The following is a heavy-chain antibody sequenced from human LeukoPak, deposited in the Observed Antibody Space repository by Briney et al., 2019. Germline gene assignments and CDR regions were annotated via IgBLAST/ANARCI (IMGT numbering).Heavy chain of an antibody. J-gene: IGHJ6*03. D-gene: IGHD5-24*01. Sequence: GASVKVSCKASVYTFTGYYMHWVRQAPGQGLEWMGWINPNSGGTNYAQKFQGRVTMTRDTSISTAYMELSRLRSDDTAVYYCAKDRDGDGWDYYYYMDVWGKGTTVTISS. CDR3: AKDRDGDGWDYYYYMDV. CDR2: INPNSGGT. CDR1: VYTFTGYY. V-gene: IGHV1-2*02.